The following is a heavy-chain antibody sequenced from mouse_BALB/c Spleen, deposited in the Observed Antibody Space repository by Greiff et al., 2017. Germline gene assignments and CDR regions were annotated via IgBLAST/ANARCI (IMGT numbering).Heavy chain of an antibody. Sequence: DVKLQESGGGLVQPGGSLKLSCAASGFTFSSYGMSWVRQTPDKRLELVATINSNGGSTYYPDSVKGRFTISRDNAKNTLYLQMSSLKSEDTAMYYCAREGGYDDYAMDYWGQGTSVTVSS. CDR3: AREGGYDDYAMDY. J-gene: IGHJ4*01. D-gene: IGHD2-2*01. CDR2: INSNGGST. CDR1: GFTFSSYG. V-gene: IGHV5-6-3*01.